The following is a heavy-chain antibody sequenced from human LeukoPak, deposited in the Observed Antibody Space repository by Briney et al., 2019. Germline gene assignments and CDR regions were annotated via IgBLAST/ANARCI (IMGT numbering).Heavy chain of an antibody. Sequence: GGSLRLSCAASGFTFSNYAMSWVRQAPGKGLQWVSGITGGGGSTYYADSVKGRFTISRDNSKNTVSLQMNSLRAEDTAVYYCAEDQSPPGAFDTWGQGTKVTVSS. CDR2: ITGGGGST. V-gene: IGHV3-23*01. CDR1: GFTFSNYA. J-gene: IGHJ3*02. CDR3: AEDQSPPGAFDT.